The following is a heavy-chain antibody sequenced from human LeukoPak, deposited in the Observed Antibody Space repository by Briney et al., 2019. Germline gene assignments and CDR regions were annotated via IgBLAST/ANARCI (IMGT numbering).Heavy chain of an antibody. V-gene: IGHV3-23*01. J-gene: IGHJ4*02. Sequence: ETLSLTCAVSGYSITSSSWWGWIRQPPGKGLEWVSGISESGGSTYYADSVKGRFTSSRDNSKNTLYLQMNNLRAEDTAAYYCAKGSFWGQGTLVTVSS. CDR1: GYSITSSS. CDR3: AKGSF. CDR2: ISESGGST. D-gene: IGHD3-10*01.